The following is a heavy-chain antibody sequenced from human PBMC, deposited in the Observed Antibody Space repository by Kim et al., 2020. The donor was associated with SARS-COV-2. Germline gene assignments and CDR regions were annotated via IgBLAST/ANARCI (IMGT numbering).Heavy chain of an antibody. Sequence: GGSLRLSCAASGFTFSSYEMNWVRQAPGKGLEWVSYISGRGSTIYYADSVKGRFTISRDNAKNSLSLQMNSLRAEDTAVYYCAREKSIAVAGTWSHWFDPWGQGTLVTVSS. CDR1: GFTFSSYE. V-gene: IGHV3-48*03. D-gene: IGHD6-19*01. J-gene: IGHJ5*02. CDR3: AREKSIAVAGTWSHWFDP. CDR2: ISGRGSTI.